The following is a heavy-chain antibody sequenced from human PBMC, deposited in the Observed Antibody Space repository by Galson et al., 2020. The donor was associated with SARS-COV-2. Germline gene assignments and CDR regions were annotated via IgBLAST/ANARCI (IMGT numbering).Heavy chain of an antibody. Sequence: SETLSLTCAVSGGSISSGDYSWSWIRQPPGKGLEWIGYIYYSGSTYYNPSLKSRVTMLVDTSKNQFSLKLSSVTAADTAVDYCAGGVRGGEIRNWFDPWGQGTLVTVSS. D-gene: IGHD3-10*01. CDR1: GGSISSGDYS. CDR3: AGGVRGGEIRNWFDP. J-gene: IGHJ5*02. CDR2: IYYSGST. V-gene: IGHV4-30-4*07.